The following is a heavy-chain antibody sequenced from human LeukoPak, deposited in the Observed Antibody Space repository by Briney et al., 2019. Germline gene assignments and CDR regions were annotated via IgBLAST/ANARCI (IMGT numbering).Heavy chain of an antibody. Sequence: GGSLRLSCAASAFTFSNHWMNWVRQAPGKGLEWVANIKYDGSEKNYVDSVKGRFTISRDNAQNSLYLQMNSLRAEDTAVYYCVRDHNSLIWGQGTMVMVSS. CDR3: VRDHNSLI. CDR2: IKYDGSEK. CDR1: AFTFSNHW. D-gene: IGHD2-21*01. J-gene: IGHJ3*02. V-gene: IGHV3-7*03.